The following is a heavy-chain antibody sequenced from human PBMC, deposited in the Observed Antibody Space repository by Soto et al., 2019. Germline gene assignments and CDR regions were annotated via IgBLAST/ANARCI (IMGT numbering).Heavy chain of an antibody. CDR3: AKIGPLTGYYKGSIDY. CDR1: GFTFSSYA. V-gene: IGHV3-23*01. J-gene: IGHJ4*02. CDR2: ISGSGGST. D-gene: IGHD3-9*01. Sequence: GGSLRLSCAASGFTFSSYAMSWVRQAPGKGLEWVSAISGSGGSTYYADSVKGRFTISRDNSKNTLYLQMNSLRAEDTAVYYCAKIGPLTGYYKGSIDYWGQGTLVTVSS.